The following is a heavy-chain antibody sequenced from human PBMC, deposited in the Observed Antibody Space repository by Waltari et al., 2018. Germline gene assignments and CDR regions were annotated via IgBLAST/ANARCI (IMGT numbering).Heavy chain of an antibody. CDR1: GGYFSGYY. D-gene: IGHD6-6*01. V-gene: IGHV4-34*01. J-gene: IGHJ4*02. CDR2: INHSGST. Sequence: QVQLQQWGAGLLKPSETLSLPCAVYGGYFSGYYWRWIRQPPGKGLEWIGEINHSGSTNYNPSLKSRVTISVDTSKNQFSLKLSSVTAADTAVYYCARTRYSSSSPLDYWGQGTLVTVSS. CDR3: ARTRYSSSSPLDY.